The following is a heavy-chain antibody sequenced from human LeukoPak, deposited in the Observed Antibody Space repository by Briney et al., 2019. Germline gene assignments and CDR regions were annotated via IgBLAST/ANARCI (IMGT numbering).Heavy chain of an antibody. J-gene: IGHJ6*03. V-gene: IGHV1-24*01. Sequence: GASVEVSCKVSGYTLTELSMHWVRQAPGKGLEWMGGFDPEDGETIYAQKFQGRVTMTEVTSTDTAYMELSSLRSEDTAVYYCATTTHSGSYATLGYYYYMDVWGKGTTVTVSS. D-gene: IGHD1-26*01. CDR1: GYTLTELS. CDR3: ATTTHSGSYATLGYYYYMDV. CDR2: FDPEDGET.